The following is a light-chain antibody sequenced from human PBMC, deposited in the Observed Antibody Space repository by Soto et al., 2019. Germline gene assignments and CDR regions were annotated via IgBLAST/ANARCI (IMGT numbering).Light chain of an antibody. V-gene: IGKV3D-15*01. J-gene: IGKJ3*01. Sequence: MTQSPATLSVSPGGRATLSCRASQSISDTLAWYHQKPGQPPRLLIHSASTRAPGIPDRFSASGAGTDFTLTISRLEPEDSAVYYCQQYSASPRTFGPGTKVDIK. CDR2: SAS. CDR3: QQYSASPRT. CDR1: QSISDT.